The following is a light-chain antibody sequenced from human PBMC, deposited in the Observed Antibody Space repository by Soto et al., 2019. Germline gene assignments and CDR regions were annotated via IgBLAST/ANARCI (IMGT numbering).Light chain of an antibody. V-gene: IGKV3-20*01. CDR2: GAS. CDR3: QQYGSSLLT. Sequence: EIVLTQPPGTLSLSPGERATLSCRASQSVSSSYLAWYQQKPGQAPRLLIYGASSRATGIPDRFSGSGSGTDFTLTISRLEPEDVGVYYCQQYGSSLLTFGSGTNVDIK. J-gene: IGKJ3*01. CDR1: QSVSSSY.